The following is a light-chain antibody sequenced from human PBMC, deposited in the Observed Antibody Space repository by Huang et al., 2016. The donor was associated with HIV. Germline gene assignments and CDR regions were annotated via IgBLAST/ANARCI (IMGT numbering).Light chain of an antibody. J-gene: IGKJ2*01. Sequence: EIVMTQSPASLSVSPGERATLSCRASQSVTTSVAWYQQRPGQAPRLLIYDASTRATCVSARVSGGGSGTEFTLTISGLQSEDVAVYYCHQYNAWQTFGQGTKLQIK. CDR2: DAS. V-gene: IGKV3-15*01. CDR1: QSVTTS. CDR3: HQYNAWQT.